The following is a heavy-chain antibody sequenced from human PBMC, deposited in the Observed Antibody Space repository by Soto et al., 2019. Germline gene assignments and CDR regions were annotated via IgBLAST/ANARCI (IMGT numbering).Heavy chain of an antibody. CDR1: GGSISSYY. V-gene: IGHV4-59*08. J-gene: IGHJ4*02. Sequence: QVQLQESGPGLVKPSETLSLTCTVSGGSISSYYWSWIRQPPGKGLEWIGYIYYSGSTNYNPSLKSRLTISVDTSKNQFSLKLSSVTAADTAVYYCARRYGDAFDFWGQGTLVTVSS. CDR3: ARRYGDAFDF. D-gene: IGHD4-17*01. CDR2: IYYSGST.